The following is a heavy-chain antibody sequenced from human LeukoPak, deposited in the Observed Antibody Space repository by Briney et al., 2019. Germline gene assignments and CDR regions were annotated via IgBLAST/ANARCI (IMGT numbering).Heavy chain of an antibody. CDR1: GFTFSSYG. Sequence: PGGSLRLSCAASGFTFSSYGMSWVRQAPGKGLEWVSGISGSGGSTDYADSVKGRFTISRDNSKNTLYLQMNSLRAEDTAVYYCARTSWYYFDYWGQGTLVTVSS. V-gene: IGHV3-23*01. J-gene: IGHJ4*02. CDR2: ISGSGGST. CDR3: ARTSWYYFDY. D-gene: IGHD6-13*01.